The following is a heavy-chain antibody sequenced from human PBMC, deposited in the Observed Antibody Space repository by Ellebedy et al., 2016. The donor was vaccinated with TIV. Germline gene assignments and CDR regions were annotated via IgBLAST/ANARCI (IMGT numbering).Heavy chain of an antibody. CDR2: INHSGST. V-gene: IGHV4-34*01. CDR1: GGSFSGYY. Sequence: SETLSLXXAVYGGSFSGYYWTWIRQPPGKGLEWIGEINHSGSTKYNSSLKSRVTISIDTSKNQFSLKLSSVTAADTAVYYCARDTLGRGRFDPWGQGTLVTVSS. CDR3: ARDTLGRGRFDP. J-gene: IGHJ5*02. D-gene: IGHD3-16*01.